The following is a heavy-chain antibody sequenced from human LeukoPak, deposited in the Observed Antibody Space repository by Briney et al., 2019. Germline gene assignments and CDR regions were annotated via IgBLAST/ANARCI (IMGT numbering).Heavy chain of an antibody. CDR1: GGTFSSYA. Sequence: ASVKVSCKASGGTFSSYAISWVRQAPGQGLEWMGGIIPIFGTANYAQKFQGRVTITADESTSTAYMELSSLRSEDTAVYYCARGDCSSTSCPYYYMDVWGKGTTVTISS. V-gene: IGHV1-69*13. J-gene: IGHJ6*03. CDR2: IIPIFGTA. CDR3: ARGDCSSTSCPYYYMDV. D-gene: IGHD2-2*01.